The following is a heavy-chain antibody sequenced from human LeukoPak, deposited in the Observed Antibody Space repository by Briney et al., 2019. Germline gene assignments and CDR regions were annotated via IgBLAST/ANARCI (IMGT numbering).Heavy chain of an antibody. V-gene: IGHV1-69*04. D-gene: IGHD3-10*01. J-gene: IGHJ4*02. Sequence: ASVKVSCKASGGTFSSYAISWVRQAPGQGLEWVGRIIPILGIANYAQKFQGRVTITADKSTSTAYMELSSLRSEDTAVYYCASSSRPMVRGWGHLDYWGQGTLVTVSS. CDR1: GGTFSSYA. CDR3: ASSSRPMVRGWGHLDY. CDR2: IIPILGIA.